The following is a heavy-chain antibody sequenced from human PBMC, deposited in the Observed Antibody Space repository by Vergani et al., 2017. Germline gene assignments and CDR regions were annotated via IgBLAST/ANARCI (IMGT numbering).Heavy chain of an antibody. CDR1: GFTFSSYS. CDR2: ISSSSSTI. CDR3: VTVTSPFDY. J-gene: IGHJ4*02. V-gene: IGHV3-48*01. Sequence: EVQLVESGGGLVQPGGSLRLSCAASGFTFSSYSMNWVRQAPGKGLEWVSYISSSSSTIYYADSVKGRFTISRDNAKNSLYLQMNSLRAEDTAVYYCVTVTSPFDYWGQGTLVTVSS. D-gene: IGHD4-17*01.